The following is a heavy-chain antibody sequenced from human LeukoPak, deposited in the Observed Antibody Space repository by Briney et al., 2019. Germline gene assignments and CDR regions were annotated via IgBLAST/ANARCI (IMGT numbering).Heavy chain of an antibody. CDR1: GFTFRSYG. CDR3: AKVRAVAGQYYFDY. Sequence: GGSLRLSCAASGFTFRSYGMHWVRQAPGKGLEWVSAISGSGGSTYYADSVKGRFTISRDNSKNTLYLQMNSLRAEDTAVYYCAKVRAVAGQYYFDYWGQGTLVTVSS. V-gene: IGHV3-23*01. J-gene: IGHJ4*02. D-gene: IGHD6-19*01. CDR2: ISGSGGST.